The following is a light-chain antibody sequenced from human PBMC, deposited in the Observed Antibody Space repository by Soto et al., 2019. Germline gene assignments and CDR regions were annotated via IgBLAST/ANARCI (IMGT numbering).Light chain of an antibody. CDR2: EVS. CDR1: SSAVGGYKY. V-gene: IGLV2-8*01. CDR3: SSYAGSNNFV. J-gene: IGLJ1*01. Sequence: QSALTQPPSASGSPGQSVTISCTGTSSAVGGYKYVSWYQQHPGKAPKLMIYEVSKRPSGVPDRFSGSKSGNTASLTVSGLQAEDEADYYCSSYAGSNNFVFGTGTKLTVL.